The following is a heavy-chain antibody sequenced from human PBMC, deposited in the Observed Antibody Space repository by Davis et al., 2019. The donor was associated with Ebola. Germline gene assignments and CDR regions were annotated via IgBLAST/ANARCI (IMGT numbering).Heavy chain of an antibody. CDR1: GFTFTSYG. Sequence: GESLKISCAASGFTFTSYGMTWVRQAPGKGPEWVASISGTGGNTYYADSVKGRFTISRDNSKNTLYLQVNSLRVDDTAVYYCANIDGWSFDHWGQGTLVTVSP. CDR3: ANIDGWSFDH. D-gene: IGHD6-19*01. V-gene: IGHV3-23*01. CDR2: ISGTGGNT. J-gene: IGHJ4*02.